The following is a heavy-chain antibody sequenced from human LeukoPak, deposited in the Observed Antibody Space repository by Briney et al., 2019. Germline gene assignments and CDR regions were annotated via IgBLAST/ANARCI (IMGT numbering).Heavy chain of an antibody. CDR1: GFTFSSYR. D-gene: IGHD1-1*01. J-gene: IGHJ4*02. Sequence: GGSLRLSCAASGFTFSSYRMNWVRQAPGKGLEWVSSISRSSTTKYYADSVEGRFTISRDNAKNSVDLQMNSLRAEDTAVYHCAKGTGDAGYYLDNWGQGTLVTVSS. CDR3: AKGTGDAGYYLDN. V-gene: IGHV3-48*01. CDR2: ISRSSTTK.